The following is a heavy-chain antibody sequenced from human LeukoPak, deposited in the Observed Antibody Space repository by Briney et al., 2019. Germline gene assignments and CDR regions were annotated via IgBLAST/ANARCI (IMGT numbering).Heavy chain of an antibody. CDR2: INHSGST. Sequence: SETLSLTCAVYGGSFSGYYWSWIRQPPGKGLEWIGEINHSGSTNYNPSLKSRVTISVDTSKNQFSLKLSSVTAADTAVYYCARGLSEGRGSLFPVNGYYYYYMDVWGKGTTVTISS. CDR3: ARGLSEGRGSLFPVNGYYYYYMDV. CDR1: GGSFSGYY. V-gene: IGHV4-34*01. J-gene: IGHJ6*03. D-gene: IGHD3-16*02.